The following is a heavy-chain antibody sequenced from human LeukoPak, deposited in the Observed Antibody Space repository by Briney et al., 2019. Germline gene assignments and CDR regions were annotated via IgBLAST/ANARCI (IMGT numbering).Heavy chain of an antibody. CDR3: TTDKGIAVRPLFDY. Sequence: GGSLRLSCAASGFTFSNAWMSWVRQAPGKGLEWVGRIKSKTDGGTTGYAAPVKGRFTISRDDPKNTLYLQMNSLKTEDTAVYYCTTDKGIAVRPLFDYWGQGTLVTVSS. D-gene: IGHD6-6*01. CDR1: GFTFSNAW. V-gene: IGHV3-15*01. CDR2: IKSKTDGGTT. J-gene: IGHJ4*02.